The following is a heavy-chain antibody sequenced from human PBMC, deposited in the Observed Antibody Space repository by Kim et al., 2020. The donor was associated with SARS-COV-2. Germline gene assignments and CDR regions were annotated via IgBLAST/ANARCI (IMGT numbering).Heavy chain of an antibody. Sequence: PTLNGRVAISVDTSKNQFALKLGSLTVADTAVYYCARDVTQGAGTIYFDYWGQGTLVTVSS. V-gene: IGHV4-59*01. CDR3: ARDVTQGAGTIYFDY. J-gene: IGHJ4*02. D-gene: IGHD6-13*01.